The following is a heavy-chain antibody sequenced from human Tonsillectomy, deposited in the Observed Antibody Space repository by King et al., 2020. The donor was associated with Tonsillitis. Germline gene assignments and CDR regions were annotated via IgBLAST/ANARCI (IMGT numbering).Heavy chain of an antibody. CDR2: IYYSGST. J-gene: IGHJ6*02. CDR1: GGSISSNGYY. Sequence: QLQESGPGLVKPSQTLSLTCTVSGGSISSNGYYWSWIRQHPGKGLEWIGYIYYSGSTYYNPSLKSRVTISVDTSKNQFSLKLSSVTAAGTAVYYCARTVCSGGSCRYYYYGMDVWGQGTTVTVSS. CDR3: ARTVCSGGSCRYYYYGMDV. D-gene: IGHD2-15*01. V-gene: IGHV4-31*03.